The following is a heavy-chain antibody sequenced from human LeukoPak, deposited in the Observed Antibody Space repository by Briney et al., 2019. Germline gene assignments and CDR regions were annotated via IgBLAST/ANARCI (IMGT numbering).Heavy chain of an antibody. CDR2: IYYSGST. J-gene: IGHJ5*02. CDR1: GGSISSYY. V-gene: IGHV4-59*08. CDR3: ARAMVRGAQVWFDP. D-gene: IGHD3-10*01. Sequence: SETLSLTCTVSGGSISSYYWSWIRQPPGKGLEWIGYIYYSGSTNYNPSLKSRVTISVDTSKNQFSLKLSSVTAADTAVYYCARAMVRGAQVWFDPWGQGTLVTVSS.